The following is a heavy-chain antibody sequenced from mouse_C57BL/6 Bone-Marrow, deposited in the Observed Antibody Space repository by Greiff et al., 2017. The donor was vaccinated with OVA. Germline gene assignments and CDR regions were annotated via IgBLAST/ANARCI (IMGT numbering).Heavy chain of an antibody. D-gene: IGHD2-5*01. J-gene: IGHJ1*03. V-gene: IGHV5-17*01. CDR2: ISSGSSTI. CDR3: AFYSNLYWYFDV. CDR1: GFTFSDSG. Sequence: EVHLVESGGGLVKPGGSLKLSCAASGFTFSDSGMHWVRQAPEKGLEWVAYISSGSSTIYYADTVKGRFTISRDNAKNTLFLQMTSLRSEDTAMYYCAFYSNLYWYFDVWGTGTTVTVSS.